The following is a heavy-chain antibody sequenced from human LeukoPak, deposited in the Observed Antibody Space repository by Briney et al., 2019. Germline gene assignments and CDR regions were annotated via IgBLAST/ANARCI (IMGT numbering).Heavy chain of an antibody. J-gene: IGHJ4*02. CDR1: GFTFSSYA. Sequence: GRSLRLSCAASGFTFSSYAMSWVRQAPGKGLEWVSAISGSGGSTYYADSVKGRFTISRDNSKNTLYLQMNSLRAEDTAVYYCAKASVLLWFGELSGDYWGQGTLVTVSS. V-gene: IGHV3-23*01. CDR2: ISGSGGST. D-gene: IGHD3-10*01. CDR3: AKASVLLWFGELSGDY.